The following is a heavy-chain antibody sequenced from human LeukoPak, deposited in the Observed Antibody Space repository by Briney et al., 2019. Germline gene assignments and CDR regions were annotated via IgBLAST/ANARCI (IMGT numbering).Heavy chain of an antibody. V-gene: IGHV4-4*07. CDR2: ISISGST. CDR1: GGSISSNY. D-gene: IGHD1-26*01. J-gene: IGHJ4*02. CDR3: ARASSGRYYYFDY. Sequence: SRTLSLTCTVSGGSISSNYWSWIRQPAGKGLEWIGRISISGSTNYNPSLKSRVTISVDTSKNQFSLKLSSVTAADTAVYYCARASSGRYYYFDYWGQGTLVTVSS.